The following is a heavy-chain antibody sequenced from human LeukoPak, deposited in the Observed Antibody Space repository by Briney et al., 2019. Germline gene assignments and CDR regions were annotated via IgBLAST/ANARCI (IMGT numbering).Heavy chain of an antibody. V-gene: IGHV1-69*13. CDR1: GGTFSSYA. CDR3: ARVTYYYGSGREDEFDY. CDR2: IIPIFGTA. Sequence: SVRVSCKASGGTFSSYAISWVRQAPGQGLEWMGGIIPIFGTANYAQKFQGRVTITADESTSTAYMELSSLRSEGTAVYYCARVTYYYGSGREDEFDYWGQGTLVTVSS. J-gene: IGHJ4*02. D-gene: IGHD3-10*01.